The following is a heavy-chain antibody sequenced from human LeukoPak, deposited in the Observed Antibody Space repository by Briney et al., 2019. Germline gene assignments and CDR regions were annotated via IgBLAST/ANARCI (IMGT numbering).Heavy chain of an antibody. CDR1: GFTFSSCG. J-gene: IGHJ4*02. D-gene: IGHD2-2*01. CDR2: IRYDGSNK. CDR3: ARDRESYYCTSTSCYLDY. V-gene: IGHV3-30*02. Sequence: PGGSLRLSCAASGFTFSSCGMHWVRLAPGKGLEWVAFIRYDGSNKYYADSVKGRFTTSRDNSKNTLYLQMNSLRAEDTAVYYCARDRESYYCTSTSCYLDYWGQGTLVTVSS.